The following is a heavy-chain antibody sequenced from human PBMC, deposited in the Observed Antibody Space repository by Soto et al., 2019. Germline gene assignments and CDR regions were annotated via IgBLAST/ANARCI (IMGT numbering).Heavy chain of an antibody. Sequence: GASVKVSFKASGYSFTCYYMRCLRQALRQGFDWMGWINPIIGGTNYAQKFQGWVIMTRDTSIRTAYMEVSRLRTNVTAVYYCARGLRLRFLELYNWFDHWCHGTLV. V-gene: IGHV1-2*04. CDR2: INPIIGGT. CDR1: GYSFTCYY. CDR3: ARGLRLRFLELYNWFDH. J-gene: IGHJ5*02. D-gene: IGHD3-3*01.